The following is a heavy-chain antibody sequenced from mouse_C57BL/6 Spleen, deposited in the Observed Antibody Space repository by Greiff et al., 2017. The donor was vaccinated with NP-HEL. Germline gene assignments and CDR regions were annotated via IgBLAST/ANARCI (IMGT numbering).Heavy chain of an antibody. CDR2: ILPGSGST. J-gene: IGHJ3*01. CDR3: ARNGYSRAWFAY. Sequence: QVQLKESGAELMKPGASVKLSCKATGYTFTGYWIEWVKQRPGHGLEWIGEILPGSGSTNYNAKFKGKATFTAATSSNTAYMQLSSLTTKDSAIYYCARNGYSRAWFAYWGQGTLVTVSA. V-gene: IGHV1-9*01. D-gene: IGHD2-3*01. CDR1: GYTFTGYW.